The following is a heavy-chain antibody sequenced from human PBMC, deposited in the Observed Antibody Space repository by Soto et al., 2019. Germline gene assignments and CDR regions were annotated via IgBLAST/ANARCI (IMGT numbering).Heavy chain of an antibody. CDR2: IIPILGIA. D-gene: IGHD5-12*01. Sequence: LVKVACKASGGSFSSYTSSWVRQAPGQGLEWMGRIIPILGIANYAQKFQGRVTITADKSTSTAYMELSSLRSEDTAVYYCARGSGGYVFDYWGQGTLVTVSS. CDR3: ARGSGGYVFDY. J-gene: IGHJ4*02. CDR1: GGSFSSYT. V-gene: IGHV1-69*02.